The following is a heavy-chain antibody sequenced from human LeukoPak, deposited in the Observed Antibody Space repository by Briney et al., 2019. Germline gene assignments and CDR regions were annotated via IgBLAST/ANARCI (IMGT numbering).Heavy chain of an antibody. Sequence: ASVKVSCKVSGYIFTELSMHWVRQAPGKGLEWMGSFDPENGETLYAQEFQGRVTLTEDTSADTAYMELNSLRSEDTAVYYCTRSAVVLPYYFDYWGQGTLVTVSS. CDR2: FDPENGET. D-gene: IGHD3-22*01. J-gene: IGHJ4*02. CDR1: GYIFTELS. V-gene: IGHV1-24*01. CDR3: TRSAVVLPYYFDY.